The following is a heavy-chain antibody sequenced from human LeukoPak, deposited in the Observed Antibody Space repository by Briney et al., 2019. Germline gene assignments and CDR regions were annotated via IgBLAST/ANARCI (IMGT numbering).Heavy chain of an antibody. CDR2: ISYDGSNK. CDR3: ARDADYCSSTSCYPRDYYYYMGV. D-gene: IGHD2-2*01. Sequence: GRSLRLSCAASGFTFSSYAMHWVRQAPGKGLEWVAVISYDGSNKYYADSVKGRFTISRDNSKNTLYLQMNSLRAEDTAVYYCARDADYCSSTSCYPRDYYYYMGVWGKGTTVTVSS. J-gene: IGHJ6*03. V-gene: IGHV3-30-3*01. CDR1: GFTFSSYA.